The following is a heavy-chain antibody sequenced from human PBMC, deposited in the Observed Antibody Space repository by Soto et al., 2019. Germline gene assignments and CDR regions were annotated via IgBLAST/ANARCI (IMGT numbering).Heavy chain of an antibody. D-gene: IGHD3-3*01. CDR1: GFTFSSYA. CDR2: ISGSGGST. J-gene: IGHJ4*02. V-gene: IGHV3-23*01. CDR3: AKDRPTLYYDFWSGQVPIDY. Sequence: PGGSLRLSCSASGFTFSSYAMSWVRQAPGKGLEWVSAISGSGGSTYYADSVKGRLTISRDNSKNTLYLQMNSLRAEDTAVYYCAKDRPTLYYDFWSGQVPIDYWGQGTLVTVSS.